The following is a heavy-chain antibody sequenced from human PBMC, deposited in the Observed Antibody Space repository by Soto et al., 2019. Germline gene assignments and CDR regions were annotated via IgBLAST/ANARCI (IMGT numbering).Heavy chain of an antibody. CDR3: AKEGAANSYYYCGMDV. D-gene: IGHD1-26*01. CDR1: GFTFSSYG. CDR2: ISYDGSNK. V-gene: IGHV3-30*18. Sequence: QVQLVESGGGVVQPGRSLRLSCAASGFTFSSYGMHWVRQAPGKGLEWVAVISYDGSNKYYADSVKGRFTISRDKSKNTLYLQMNSLRAEDTAVYYCAKEGAANSYYYCGMDVWGQGTTVTVSS. J-gene: IGHJ6*02.